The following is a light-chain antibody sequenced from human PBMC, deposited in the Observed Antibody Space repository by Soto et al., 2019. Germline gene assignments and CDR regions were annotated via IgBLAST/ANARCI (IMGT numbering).Light chain of an antibody. V-gene: IGKV1-27*01. CDR2: AAS. Sequence: DIQMTQSPTSLSASVGDRVTITCRASQGIRNFVAWYQQKPGKAPKLLIYAASTLQSGVPSRFSGSGSGTDFTLTIHRLQPEEVAYYYCQKYSSVPVFGPGTKVEIK. CDR1: QGIRNF. CDR3: QKYSSVPV. J-gene: IGKJ3*01.